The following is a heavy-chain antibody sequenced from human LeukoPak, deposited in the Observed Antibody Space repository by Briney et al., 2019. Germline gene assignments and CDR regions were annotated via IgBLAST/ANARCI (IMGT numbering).Heavy chain of an antibody. D-gene: IGHD3-22*01. J-gene: IGHJ3*02. CDR1: GFTFSTYW. V-gene: IGHV3-74*01. Sequence: GGSLRLSCAASGFTFSTYWMHWVRQAPGKGLVWVSRINSDGSTTSQADSVKGRFTISRDNAKNALYLQMNSLRVEDTGVYYCARDWTPETEGHYYDASDIWGQGTIVTVSS. CDR3: ARDWTPETEGHYYDASDI. CDR2: INSDGSTT.